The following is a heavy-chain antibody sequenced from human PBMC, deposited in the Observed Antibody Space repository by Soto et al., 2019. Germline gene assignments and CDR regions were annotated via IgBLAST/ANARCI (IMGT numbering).Heavy chain of an antibody. J-gene: IGHJ4*02. V-gene: IGHV1-18*01. CDR1: GYTFTSYG. D-gene: IGHD6-19*01. Sequence: ASVKVSCKASGYTFTSYGISWVRQAPGQGLEWMGWISAYNGNTNYAQKLQGRVTMTTDTSTSTAYMELRSLRSEDTAVYYCAMCPVKGWSYYFDYWGQGTLVTVSS. CDR2: ISAYNGNT. CDR3: AMCPVKGWSYYFDY.